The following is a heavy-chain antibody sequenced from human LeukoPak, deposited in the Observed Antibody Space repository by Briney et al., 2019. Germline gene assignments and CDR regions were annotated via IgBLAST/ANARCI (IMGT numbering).Heavy chain of an antibody. Sequence: PGGSLRLSCAASGFTFSSYSMNWVRQAPGKGLEWVSYISSSSSTIYYTDSVKGRFTISRDNSRNTLYLQMNSLRAEDTAVFYCAREVQRPNFFDYWGQGTLITVSS. CDR1: GFTFSSYS. CDR2: ISSSSSTI. D-gene: IGHD1-1*01. J-gene: IGHJ4*02. CDR3: AREVQRPNFFDY. V-gene: IGHV3-48*01.